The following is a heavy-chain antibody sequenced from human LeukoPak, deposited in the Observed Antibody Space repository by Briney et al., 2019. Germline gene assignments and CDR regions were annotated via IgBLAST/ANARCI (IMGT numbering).Heavy chain of an antibody. CDR3: ATAGNYRFDY. CDR2: INSDGSTI. D-gene: IGHD1-7*01. V-gene: IGHV3-74*01. CDR1: GFIFSSTW. Sequence: GGSLRLSCAGSGFIFSSTWMHWVRQAPGEGLVWASRINSDGSTINYADSVKGRLTISRDNAKNTLYLQMNSLRVEDTALYFCATAGNYRFDYWGQGTLVTVSS. J-gene: IGHJ4*02.